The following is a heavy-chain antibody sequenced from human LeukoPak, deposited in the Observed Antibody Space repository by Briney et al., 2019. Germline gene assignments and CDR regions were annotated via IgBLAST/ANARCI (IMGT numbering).Heavy chain of an antibody. CDR3: ARLRGYCSTNTCYPLGY. D-gene: IGHD2-2*01. V-gene: IGHV3-53*01. CDR1: GFIVSSNY. J-gene: IGHJ4*02. CDR2: IYSGDTA. Sequence: GGSLRLSCAASGFIVSSNYMSWVRQVPGKGLERVSVIYSGDTAFYADSVKGRFTVSRDNSRNTLYLQMNSLRAEDTAMYYCARLRGYCSTNTCYPLGYWGQGTVHTVSS.